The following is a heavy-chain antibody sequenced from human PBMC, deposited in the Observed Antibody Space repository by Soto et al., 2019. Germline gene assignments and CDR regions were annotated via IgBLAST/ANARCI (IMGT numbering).Heavy chain of an antibody. V-gene: IGHV1-2*04. J-gene: IGHJ6*02. CDR1: GYTFTGYY. CDR3: ARGGRSSSSSRWSPYYYYGMDV. Sequence: GASVKVSCKASGYTFTGYYMHWVRQAPGQGLEWMGWINPNSGGTNYAQKFQGWVTMTRDTSISTAYMELSRLRSDDTAVYYCARGGRSSSSSRWSPYYYYGMDVWGQGTTVTVSS. CDR2: INPNSGGT. D-gene: IGHD6-6*01.